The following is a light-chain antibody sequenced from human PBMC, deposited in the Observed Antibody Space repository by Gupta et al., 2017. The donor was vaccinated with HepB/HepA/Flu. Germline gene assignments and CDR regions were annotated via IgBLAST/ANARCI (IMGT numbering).Light chain of an antibody. Sequence: QSALTQPRSVSGSPGQSVTISCTGTNSDVGYYNYVSWYQQHPGKAPKLMIYDVNKRPSGVPDRFSGAKSGNTASLTISGLQAEDEADYYCSSYAGSYTFLVFGGGIKLTVL. CDR1: NSDVGYYNY. CDR2: DVN. J-gene: IGLJ2*01. V-gene: IGLV2-11*01. CDR3: SSYAGSYTFLV.